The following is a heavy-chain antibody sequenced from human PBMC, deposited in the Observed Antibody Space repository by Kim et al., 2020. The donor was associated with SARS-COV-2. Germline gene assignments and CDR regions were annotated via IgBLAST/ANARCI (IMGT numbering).Heavy chain of an antibody. D-gene: IGHD3-10*01. V-gene: IGHV3-9*01. CDR3: AKDIGYYGSGSYLFDY. Sequence: SVKGRVTISRDNAKNSLYRQMNSLSAEDTALYYCAKDIGYYGSGSYLFDYWGQGTLVTVSS. J-gene: IGHJ4*02.